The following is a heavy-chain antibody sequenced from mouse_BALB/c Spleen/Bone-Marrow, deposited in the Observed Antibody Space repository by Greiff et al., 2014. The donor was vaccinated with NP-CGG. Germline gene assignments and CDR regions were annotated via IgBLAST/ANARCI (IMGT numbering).Heavy chain of an antibody. CDR3: VRSDDGCFAY. J-gene: IGHJ3*01. CDR1: GFTFNTYA. V-gene: IGHV10-1*02. D-gene: IGHD2-3*01. CDR2: IRSKSNNYAT. Sequence: EVQLVESGGGLVQPKGSLKLSCAASGFTFNTYAMNWVRQAPGKGLEWVARIRSKSNNYATYYADSVKDRFIVSRDDSQSMLFLQMNNLKTEDTAMYYCVRSDDGCFAYWGQGTLVTVSA.